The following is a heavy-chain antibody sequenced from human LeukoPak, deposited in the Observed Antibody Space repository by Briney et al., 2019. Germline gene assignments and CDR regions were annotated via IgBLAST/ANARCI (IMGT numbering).Heavy chain of an antibody. D-gene: IGHD2-15*01. CDR2: INHSGRT. CDR1: GASFTGYY. J-gene: IGHJ6*02. CDR3: ARLLSLQGGDV. Sequence: PSETLSLTCSVYGASFTGYYWNWFRQPPRKGQGWIGQINHSGRTNYNPSLKSRLTISLDPSNNQFSLELSSVTDADRAVYYCARLLSLQGGDVWRRGTTVSVPS. V-gene: IGHV4-34*01.